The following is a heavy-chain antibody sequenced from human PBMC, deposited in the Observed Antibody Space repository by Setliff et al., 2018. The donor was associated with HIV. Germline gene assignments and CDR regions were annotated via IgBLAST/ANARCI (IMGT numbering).Heavy chain of an antibody. CDR1: GDSVSSGGFY. V-gene: IGHV4-31*03. CDR3: ARYVFGDVNWFDP. Sequence: KPSETLSLTCTVSGDSVSSGGFYWSWIRQHPGKGLEWIGYIYYSGSTYLNPSLKSRVTILVDTSKNQFSLELTSVTAADTAVYYCARYVFGDVNWFDPWGQGTLVTVSS. D-gene: IGHD3-3*01. J-gene: IGHJ5*02. CDR2: IYYSGST.